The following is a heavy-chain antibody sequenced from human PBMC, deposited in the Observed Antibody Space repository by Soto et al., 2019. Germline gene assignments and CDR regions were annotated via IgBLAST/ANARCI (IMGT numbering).Heavy chain of an antibody. J-gene: IGHJ4*02. Sequence: EVHLLESGGALVQPGGSLRLSCGASGFSFSSYAMSWVRQAPGKGLDWVSAISGSGTKTHYADSVKGRFTISRDNSKNTLYLQMYSLIAEDSAVYYCAIDHPVIEAAKVFEYWGRGALVTVSS. D-gene: IGHD6-25*01. V-gene: IGHV3-23*01. CDR1: GFSFSSYA. CDR3: AIDHPVIEAAKVFEY. CDR2: ISGSGTKT.